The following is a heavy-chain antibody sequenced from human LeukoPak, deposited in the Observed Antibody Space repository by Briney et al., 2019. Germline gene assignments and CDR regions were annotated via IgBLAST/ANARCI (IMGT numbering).Heavy chain of an antibody. CDR1: GFTFRSCA. J-gene: IGHJ4*02. CDR2: ISSSSGGTT. V-gene: IGHV3-23*01. D-gene: IGHD5-18*01. CDR3: AKDRGYIYGNLN. Sequence: GGSLRLSCAASGFTFRSCAMSSVRQAPGKGLEWVTGISSSSGGTTYYADIVEGRFTISRDNSKNTLYLQMNSLRAEDTALYYCAKDRGYIYGNLNWGQGTLVTVSS.